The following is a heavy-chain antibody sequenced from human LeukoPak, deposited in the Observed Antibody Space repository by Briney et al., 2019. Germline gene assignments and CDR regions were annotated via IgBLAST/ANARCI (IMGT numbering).Heavy chain of an antibody. CDR1: LLSFSSYE. CDR3: VRHNAARAFDI. V-gene: IGHV3-48*03. D-gene: IGHD1-1*01. J-gene: IGHJ3*02. CDR2: ISSSGSTI. Sequence: GGSLILSFSTYLLSFSSYEVDSGPQAPGKGLELVSYISSSGSTIYYPDSVKGPFTISRDNAKNTLYLQMNSLRPEDTAVYYCVRHNAARAFDIWGQGTMVIVSS.